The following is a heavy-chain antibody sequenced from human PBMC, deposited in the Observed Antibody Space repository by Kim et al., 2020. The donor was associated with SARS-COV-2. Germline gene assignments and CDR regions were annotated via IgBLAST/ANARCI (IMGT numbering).Heavy chain of an antibody. CDR1: GGSINSYY. CDR3: ARRGGTGDMLVAFDI. CDR2: IYFSGST. Sequence: SETLSLTCTVSGGSINSYYWSWIRQPPGKGLEWIGYIYFSGSTNYNPSLKSRVTISVDTSKNQFSLKLSSVTAADTAVYYCARRGGTGDMLVAFDIWGQGTMVTVSS. J-gene: IGHJ3*02. V-gene: IGHV4-59*08. D-gene: IGHD7-27*01.